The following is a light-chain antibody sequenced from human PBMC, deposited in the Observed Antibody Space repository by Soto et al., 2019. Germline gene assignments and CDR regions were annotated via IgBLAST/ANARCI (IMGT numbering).Light chain of an antibody. J-gene: IGKJ4*01. V-gene: IGKV1-9*01. CDR3: QQTRTYPRT. Sequence: DIQLTQSPSFLSASVGDRVTITCRASQGIAASLAWYQQKPGNPPRLLIYADSTLQSGVPSRFSGSGSGTRGTLTISSLEPEAFATYYCQQTRTYPRTFGGGTKVEMK. CDR2: ADS. CDR1: QGIAAS.